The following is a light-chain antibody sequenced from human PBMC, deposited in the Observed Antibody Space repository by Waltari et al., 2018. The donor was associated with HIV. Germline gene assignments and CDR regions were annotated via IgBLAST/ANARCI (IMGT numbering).Light chain of an antibody. CDR3: CSYAGDYTFR. V-gene: IGLV2-11*01. CDR1: SSDVGGYNY. Sequence: QSALTQPRSVSGSPGQSVTISCTGTSSDVGGYNYVSWYQQHPGKAPKLMIYDVSKRPAGGPERFSGYKSGNTAALTISGLRAEEEADFYCCSYAGDYTFRFGGGTKLTVL. J-gene: IGLJ3*02. CDR2: DVS.